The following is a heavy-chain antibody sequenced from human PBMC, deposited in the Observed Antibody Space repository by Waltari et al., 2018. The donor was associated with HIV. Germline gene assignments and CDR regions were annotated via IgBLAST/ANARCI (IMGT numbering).Heavy chain of an antibody. CDR3: AKDRQKIGYYDILTGYLDY. CDR1: GFTFSSYG. D-gene: IGHD3-9*01. Sequence: QVQLVESRGGVVQPRRSLRLSCAASGFTFSSYGMHWVRQAPGKGVEWVAVISYVGSNKYYADSVKGRFTISRDNSKNTLYLQMNSLRAEDTAVYYCAKDRQKIGYYDILTGYLDYWGQGTLVTVSS. CDR2: ISYVGSNK. J-gene: IGHJ4*02. V-gene: IGHV3-30*18.